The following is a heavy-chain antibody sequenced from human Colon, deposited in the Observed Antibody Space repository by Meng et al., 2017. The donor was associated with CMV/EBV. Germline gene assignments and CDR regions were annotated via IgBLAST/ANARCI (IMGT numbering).Heavy chain of an antibody. CDR2: VYYSGGT. CDR1: GASMRGFH. D-gene: IGHD2-21*02. Sequence: GSLRLSCTVSGASMRGFHWTWIRQTPGKGLECLGYVYYSGGTTYHPSLKSRVTISVDTSQNQFSLNLSSVTAADTAMYYCARRADCGNDCYFFDFWGQGTLVTVSS. J-gene: IGHJ4*02. V-gene: IGHV4-59*01. CDR3: ARRADCGNDCYFFDF.